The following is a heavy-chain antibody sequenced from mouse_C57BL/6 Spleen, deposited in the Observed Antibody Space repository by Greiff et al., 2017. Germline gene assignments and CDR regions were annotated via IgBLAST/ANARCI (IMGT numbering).Heavy chain of an antibody. Sequence: QVQLQQSGAELVKPGASVKLSCKASGYTFTSYWMHWVKQRPGQGLEWIGMIHPNSGSTNYNEKFKSKATLTVDKSSSTAYMQLSSLTSEDSAVYYCARGAITTVVGSYWYFDVWGTGTTVTVSS. D-gene: IGHD1-1*01. CDR1: GYTFTSYW. CDR2: IHPNSGST. J-gene: IGHJ1*03. CDR3: ARGAITTVVGSYWYFDV. V-gene: IGHV1-64*01.